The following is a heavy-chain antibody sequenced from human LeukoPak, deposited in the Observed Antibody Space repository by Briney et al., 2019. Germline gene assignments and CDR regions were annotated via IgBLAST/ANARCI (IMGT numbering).Heavy chain of an antibody. D-gene: IGHD3-22*01. CDR3: AKGGLVVGYDSSGYYYAPTGC. V-gene: IGHV3-23*01. CDR2: ISGSGGST. CDR1: GFTFSSYA. Sequence: GGSLRLSCAASGFTFSSYAMSWVRQAPGKGLEWVSAISGSGGSTYYADSVKGRFTISRDNSKNTLYLQMNSLRAEDTAVYYCAKGGLVVGYDSSGYYYAPTGCWGQGTLVTVSS. J-gene: IGHJ4*02.